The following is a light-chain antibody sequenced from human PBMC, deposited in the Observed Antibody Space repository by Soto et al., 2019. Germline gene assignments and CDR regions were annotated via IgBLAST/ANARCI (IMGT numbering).Light chain of an antibody. V-gene: IGKV1-27*01. J-gene: IGKJ4*01. Sequence: DIQMTQSPASLSTSVGDRVIITCRASQSITGYLNWYQQKPGKVPKLLIYAASTLQSGVPSRFSGGGSGADFTLTISSLQPEDVATYYCQNYNSAPLTFGGGTKVDIK. CDR3: QNYNSAPLT. CDR1: QSITGY. CDR2: AAS.